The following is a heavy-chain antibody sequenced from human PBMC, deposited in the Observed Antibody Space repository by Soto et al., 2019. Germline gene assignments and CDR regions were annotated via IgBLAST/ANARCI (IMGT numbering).Heavy chain of an antibody. CDR2: IYPGDSDT. Sequence: EVQLVQSGAEVKKPGESLKISCKGSGYSFTSYWIGWVRQMPGKGLEWMGIIYPGDSDTRYSPSFQGQVTISADKSISTAYLQWSSLKASDTAMYYCARQPGCSGGSCYSNSEYYYYMDVWGKGTTVTVSS. J-gene: IGHJ6*03. D-gene: IGHD2-15*01. V-gene: IGHV5-51*01. CDR1: GYSFTSYW. CDR3: ARQPGCSGGSCYSNSEYYYYMDV.